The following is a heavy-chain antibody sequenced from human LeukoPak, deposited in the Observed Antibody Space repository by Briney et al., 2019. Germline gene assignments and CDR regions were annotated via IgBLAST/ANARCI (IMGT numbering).Heavy chain of an antibody. Sequence: PSETLSLTCIVSGGSIDSYYWTWLRQPPGKGLEWIAYIFYSASTNYNPSLKSRATITVDTSKNQFSLNLRSVTAADMAAYYCARGRTSGGYPHFDSWGQGIQVTVSS. CDR1: GGSIDSYY. CDR3: ARGRTSGGYPHFDS. CDR2: IFYSAST. J-gene: IGHJ4*02. D-gene: IGHD6-19*01. V-gene: IGHV4-59*01.